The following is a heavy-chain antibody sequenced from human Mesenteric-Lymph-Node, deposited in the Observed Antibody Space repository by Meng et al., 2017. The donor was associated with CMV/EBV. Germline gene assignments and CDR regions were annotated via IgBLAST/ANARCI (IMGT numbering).Heavy chain of an antibody. Sequence: GESLKISCAASEFAFSNYWMSWVRQAPGKGLEWVSLIYSGGSSTYYADSVKGRFTISRDNSKNTLYLQMNSLRAEDTAIYYCAKGRGMDVWGQGTTVTVSS. CDR1: EFAFSNYW. CDR2: IYSGGSST. CDR3: AKGRGMDV. V-gene: IGHV3-23*03. J-gene: IGHJ6*02.